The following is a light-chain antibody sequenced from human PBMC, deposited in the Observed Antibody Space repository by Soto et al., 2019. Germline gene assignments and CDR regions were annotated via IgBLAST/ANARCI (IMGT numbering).Light chain of an antibody. V-gene: IGLV2-14*01. Sequence: QSVLTQPASVSGSPGQSIIISCTGSSSDIGSYNYVSWYQQHPGKAPKLMIYEVNNRPSGVSNRFSGSKSGNTASLTISGLQADDEADYYCSSYTSTSTWLFGGGTKLTVL. CDR3: SSYTSTSTWL. CDR1: SSDIGSYNY. CDR2: EVN. J-gene: IGLJ3*02.